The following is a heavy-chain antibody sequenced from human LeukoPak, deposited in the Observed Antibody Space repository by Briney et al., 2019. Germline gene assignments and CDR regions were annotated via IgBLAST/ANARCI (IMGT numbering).Heavy chain of an antibody. J-gene: IGHJ6*02. CDR1: GFTVSSNY. CDR2: IYSGGST. CDR3: ARGGTGYYYYGMDV. V-gene: IGHV3-53*01. Sequence: GGSLRLSCAASGFTVSSNYISWVRQAPGKGLEWVSVIYSGGSTYYADSVKGRFTISRDNSKNTLYLQMNSLRAEDTAVYYCARGGTGYYYYGMDVWGQGTTVTVSS. D-gene: IGHD1-1*01.